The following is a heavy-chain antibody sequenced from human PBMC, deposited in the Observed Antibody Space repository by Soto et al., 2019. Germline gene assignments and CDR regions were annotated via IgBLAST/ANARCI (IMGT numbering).Heavy chain of an antibody. J-gene: IGHJ4*02. D-gene: IGHD3-22*01. Sequence: GGSLRLSCAASGFTFDDYAMHWVRQAPGKGLEWVSGISWNSGSIGYADSVKGRFTISRDNAKNSLYLQMNSLRAEDTALYYCAKERSSGYYYFDYWGQGTLVTVSS. CDR2: ISWNSGSI. V-gene: IGHV3-9*01. CDR3: AKERSSGYYYFDY. CDR1: GFTFDDYA.